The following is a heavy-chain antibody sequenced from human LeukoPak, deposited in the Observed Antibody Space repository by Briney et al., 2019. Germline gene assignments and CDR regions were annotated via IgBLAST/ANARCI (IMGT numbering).Heavy chain of an antibody. CDR3: ARSDLYYDILTGYSPDAFDI. CDR1: GGSISSYY. D-gene: IGHD3-9*01. Sequence: SETLSLTCTVSGGSISSYYWSWIRQPPGKGLEWIGYIYHSGSTNYNPSLKSRVTISVDTSKNQFSLKLSSVTAADTAVYYCARSDLYYDILTGYSPDAFDIWGQGTMVTVSS. J-gene: IGHJ3*02. CDR2: IYHSGST. V-gene: IGHV4-59*12.